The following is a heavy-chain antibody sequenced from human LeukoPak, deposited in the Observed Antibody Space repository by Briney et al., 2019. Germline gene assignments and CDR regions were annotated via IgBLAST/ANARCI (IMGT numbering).Heavy chain of an antibody. D-gene: IGHD3-3*01. V-gene: IGHV4-61*02. J-gene: IGHJ3*02. CDR3: ARSRFLEYAFDI. Sequence: SQTLSLTCTVSGGSISSGTYYWSWSRQPAGTGLEWIGRIYAGGSTNYNPSLKSRVTMSLDPSKNQFSLKLSSVTAADTAVYYCARSRFLEYAFDIWGQGTMVTVSS. CDR2: IYAGGST. CDR1: GGSISSGTYY.